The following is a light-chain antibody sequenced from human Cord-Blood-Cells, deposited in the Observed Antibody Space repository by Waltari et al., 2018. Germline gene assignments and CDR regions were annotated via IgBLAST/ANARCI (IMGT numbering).Light chain of an antibody. CDR2: GAS. CDR1: QSVSSN. Sequence: EIVMTQSPATLSVSPGERATLSCRASQSVSSNLAWYKQKPGQPPRLLIYGASTRATGIPARFSGSGSGTEFTLTISSLQSEDFAVYYCQQYNNWPYTFGQGTKLEIK. J-gene: IGKJ2*01. CDR3: QQYNNWPYT. V-gene: IGKV3-15*01.